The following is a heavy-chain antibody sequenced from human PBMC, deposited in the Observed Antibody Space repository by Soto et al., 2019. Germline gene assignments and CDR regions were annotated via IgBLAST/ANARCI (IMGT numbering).Heavy chain of an antibody. CDR1: GGSFSGYY. CDR3: ARVRSPYYYDSSGYNNWFDP. D-gene: IGHD3-22*01. V-gene: IGHV4-34*01. CDR2: INHSGST. Sequence: PSETLSLTCAVYGGSFSGYYWSWIRQPPGKGLEWIGEINHSGSTNYNPSLKSRVTISVDTSKNQFSLKLSSVTAADTAVYYCARVRSPYYYDSSGYNNWFDPWGQGTLVTVSS. J-gene: IGHJ5*02.